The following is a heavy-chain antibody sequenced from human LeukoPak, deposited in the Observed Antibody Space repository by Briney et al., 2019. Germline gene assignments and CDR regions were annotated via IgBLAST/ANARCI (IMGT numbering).Heavy chain of an antibody. CDR3: AKGNGSGSWLVDV. Sequence: GGSLRLSCAASGFTFSNYAMNWVRQVPGKGLEWVSGISASDGNTYYADSVKGRFTISRDNSKNTLNLEMNRLRTEDTAVYHCAKGNGSGSWLVDVWGKGTTVTVSS. D-gene: IGHD3-10*01. V-gene: IGHV3-23*01. CDR1: GFTFSNYA. J-gene: IGHJ6*04. CDR2: ISASDGNT.